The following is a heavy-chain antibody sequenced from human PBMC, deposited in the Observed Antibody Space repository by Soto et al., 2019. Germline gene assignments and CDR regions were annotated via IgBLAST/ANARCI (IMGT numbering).Heavy chain of an antibody. CDR3: ARVVVVPAAILVWDSVDY. CDR1: GGSISSSSYY. CDR2: IYYSGST. V-gene: IGHV4-39*01. J-gene: IGHJ4*02. D-gene: IGHD2-2*01. Sequence: PSETLSLTCTVSGGSISSSSYYWGWIRQPPGKGLEWIGSIYYSGSTYYNPSLKSRVTISVDTSKNQFSLKLSSVTAADTAVYYCARVVVVPAAILVWDSVDYWGQGTLVTVSS.